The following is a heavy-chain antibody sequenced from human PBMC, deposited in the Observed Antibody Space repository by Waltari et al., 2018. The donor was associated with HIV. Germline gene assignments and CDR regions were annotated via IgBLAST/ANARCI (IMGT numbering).Heavy chain of an antibody. CDR1: GFIFTNYA. V-gene: IGHV3-30*10. J-gene: IGHJ4*02. CDR2: ITYDGTNK. Sequence: QVHLVVSGGGVVQPGRSLRLSCGTSGFIFTNYAMHLVRQAPGKGFGGVAVITYDGTNKYYTDSVKGRFTISRDNSKNTLSLQMNSLRPEDTAIYYCAKSVNSAWHDFVGWGQGTLVIVSS. CDR3: AKSVNSAWHDFVG. D-gene: IGHD6-19*01.